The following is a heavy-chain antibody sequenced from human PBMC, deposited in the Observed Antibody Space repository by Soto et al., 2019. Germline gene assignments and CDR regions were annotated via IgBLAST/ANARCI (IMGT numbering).Heavy chain of an antibody. CDR1: GFTFSSYS. Sequence: EVQLVESGGGLVKPGGSLRLSCAASGFTFSSYSMNCVRQAPGKGLEWVSSISSSSSYIYYADSVKGRFTISRDNAKNSLYLQMHSLRAEDTAVYYCAPWPAAGHFDYWGQGTLVTVSS. V-gene: IGHV3-21*01. D-gene: IGHD6-13*01. J-gene: IGHJ4*02. CDR3: APWPAAGHFDY. CDR2: ISSSSSYI.